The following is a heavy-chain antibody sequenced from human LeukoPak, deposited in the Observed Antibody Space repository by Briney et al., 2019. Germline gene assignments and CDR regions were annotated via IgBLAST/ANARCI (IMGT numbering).Heavy chain of an antibody. Sequence: SVKVSCKVSGYTLTELSMHWVRQAPGQGLEWMGGIIPIFGTANYAQKFQGRVTITADESTSTAYMELSSLRSEDTAVYYCARNGNKYYDFWSGYYTGYFDYWGQGTLVTVSS. CDR3: ARNGNKYYDFWSGYYTGYFDY. CDR2: IIPIFGTA. V-gene: IGHV1-69*13. CDR1: GYTLTELS. D-gene: IGHD3-3*01. J-gene: IGHJ4*02.